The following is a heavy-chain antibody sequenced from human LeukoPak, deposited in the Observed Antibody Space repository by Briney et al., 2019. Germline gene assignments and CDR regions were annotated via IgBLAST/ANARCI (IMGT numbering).Heavy chain of an antibody. J-gene: IGHJ6*01. V-gene: IGHV3-21*01. Sequence: GGSLRLSCAASGFTFSSYSMNWVRQAPGKGLEWGSSISSSSRFKYYADSVKGRFTISRDNAEKSLYLQMSSLRAEDTAVYYCARYVYGDYGYSYSYGMDVWGQGTTVTVSS. D-gene: IGHD4-17*01. CDR2: ISSSSRFK. CDR1: GFTFSSYS. CDR3: ARYVYGDYGYSYSYGMDV.